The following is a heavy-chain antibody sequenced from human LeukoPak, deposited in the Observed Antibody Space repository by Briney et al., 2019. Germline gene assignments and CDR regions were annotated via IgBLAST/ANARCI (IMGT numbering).Heavy chain of an antibody. Sequence: ASVKVSCKVSGNTLTELSMHWVRQAPGKGLEWMGGFDAEDGETIYAEKFQGRVTMTEDTSIDTAYMELSSLRSDDTAVYYCATVVGSYCSNTSCYRNWFDPWGQGTLVTVSS. D-gene: IGHD2-2*01. CDR3: ATVVGSYCSNTSCYRNWFDP. J-gene: IGHJ5*02. V-gene: IGHV1-24*01. CDR1: GNTLTELS. CDR2: FDAEDGET.